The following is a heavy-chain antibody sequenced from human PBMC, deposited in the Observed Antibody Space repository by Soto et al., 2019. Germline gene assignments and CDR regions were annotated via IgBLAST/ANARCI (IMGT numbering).Heavy chain of an antibody. D-gene: IGHD1-20*01. CDR2: IYWNGET. Sequence: QITLKESGPTLEKPTQTLTLTCNFPGFSLSTGGVGVAWVRQPPGKALEWLTLIYWNGETRTSPSLENMLTVTKDASKNQVALTMTNVDPVDTATYYCSHLPPFAVYNLDYWGQGIRVTVSS. CDR1: GFSLSTGGVG. CDR3: SHLPPFAVYNLDY. V-gene: IGHV2-5*01. J-gene: IGHJ4*02.